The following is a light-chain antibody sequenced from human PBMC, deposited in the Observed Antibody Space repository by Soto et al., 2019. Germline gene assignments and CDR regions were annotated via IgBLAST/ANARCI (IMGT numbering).Light chain of an antibody. V-gene: IGLV2-14*01. J-gene: IGLJ2*01. CDR3: SSYASSSTLV. CDR2: DVS. Sequence: QCALTQPASVSGSPGQSITISCTGTSSDVGGYDYVSWYQQHPGKVPKLMIYDVSSRPSGVSNRFSGSKSGNTASLTISGLQAEDEADYYCSSYASSSTLVFGGGTKVTVL. CDR1: SSDVGGYDY.